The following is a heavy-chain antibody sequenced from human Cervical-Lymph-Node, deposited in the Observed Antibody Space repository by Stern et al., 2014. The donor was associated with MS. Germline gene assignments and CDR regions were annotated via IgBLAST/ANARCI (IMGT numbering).Heavy chain of an antibody. V-gene: IGHV1-2*02. D-gene: IGHD3-9*01. J-gene: IGHJ4*02. CDR2: INPRNSNS. CDR1: GYTFLDYS. Sequence: QVQLVQSGAEVKKPGASMKVSCRTSGYTFLDYSIHWVRQAPGQGLEWMAWINPRNSNSNSAQKFQGRITVTRDTSINTAYMELSGLTSDDTAIYYCARLRFFDWSPTLDYWGQGTLVTVSS. CDR3: ARLRFFDWSPTLDY.